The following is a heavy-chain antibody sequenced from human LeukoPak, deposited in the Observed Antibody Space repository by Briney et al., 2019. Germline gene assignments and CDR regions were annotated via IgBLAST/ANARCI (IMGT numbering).Heavy chain of an antibody. Sequence: TGGSLRLSCAASGFTFSTYAMNWVRQAPGKGLEWVSVTSGSDGGTYYADSVKGRFTISRDNSKTTVYLQMNSLRAEDTAVYYCASDFDNWGQGTLVTVSS. V-gene: IGHV3-23*01. CDR1: GFTFSTYA. CDR2: TSGSDGGT. CDR3: ASDFDN. J-gene: IGHJ4*02.